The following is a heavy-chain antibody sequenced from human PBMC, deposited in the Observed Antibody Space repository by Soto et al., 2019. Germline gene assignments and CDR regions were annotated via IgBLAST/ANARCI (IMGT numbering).Heavy chain of an antibody. CDR2: IGGANTDT. CDR1: RFTFSDFA. CDR3: AKDAVPYNGKWDWFDS. V-gene: IGHV3-23*01. J-gene: IGHJ5*01. Sequence: DGQLLESGGGLVQPGGSLTLSCAASRFTFSDFAMSWVRQSPGKGLEWVSSIGGANTDTYYAGSVKGRFSISRDNSKSTLYLQMDSLTDEDTAVYYCAKDAVPYNGKWDWFDSWGQGTLVTVSS. D-gene: IGHD1-26*01.